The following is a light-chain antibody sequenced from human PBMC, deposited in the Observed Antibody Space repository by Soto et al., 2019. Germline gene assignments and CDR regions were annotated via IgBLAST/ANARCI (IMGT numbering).Light chain of an antibody. V-gene: IGLV1-44*01. CDR2: GNN. Sequence: QPVLSQAPSVSGTPGQRVTITCSGSSSNIGRNSVNWYQHLPGTAPKLLTHGNNHRPSGVPDRFSGSKSGTSASLAISGLQPEDEADYCCAAWDDSLTKYVFGHGTKVTVL. CDR3: AAWDDSLTKYV. CDR1: SSNIGRNS. J-gene: IGLJ1*01.